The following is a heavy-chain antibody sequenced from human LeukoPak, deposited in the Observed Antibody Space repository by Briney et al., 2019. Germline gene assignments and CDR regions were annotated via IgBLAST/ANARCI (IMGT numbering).Heavy chain of an antibody. J-gene: IGHJ4*02. CDR3: ARTLYGAGSYYGF. Sequence: AAVKVSCKASGYTFTGHYMHWVRQAPGQGLEWIGWINPNSGGTTYSQNFQGRVTMTWDTSISTAYMELSSLRSDATGVYYCARTLYGAGSYYGFWGQGTLVTVSS. D-gene: IGHD3-10*01. CDR1: GYTFTGHY. CDR2: INPNSGGT. V-gene: IGHV1-2*02.